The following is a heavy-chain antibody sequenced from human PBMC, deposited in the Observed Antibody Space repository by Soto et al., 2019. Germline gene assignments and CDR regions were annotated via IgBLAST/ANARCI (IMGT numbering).Heavy chain of an antibody. CDR1: GGSISSSSYY. V-gene: IGHV4-39*01. D-gene: IGHD3-10*01. CDR3: SGSPWFGEHDAFDI. J-gene: IGHJ3*02. Sequence: QLQLQESGPGLVKPSETLSLTCTVSGGSISSSSYYWGWIRQPPGKGLEWIGSIYYSGSTYYNPSLKSRVTISVDTSKNQFSLKLSSVTAADTAVYYCSGSPWFGEHDAFDIWGQGTMVTVSS. CDR2: IYYSGST.